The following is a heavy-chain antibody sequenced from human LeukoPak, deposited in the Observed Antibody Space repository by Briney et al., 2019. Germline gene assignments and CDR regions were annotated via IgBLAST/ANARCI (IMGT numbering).Heavy chain of an antibody. CDR3: ARAHARSGSYPLLDAFDI. V-gene: IGHV3-53*01. D-gene: IGHD1-26*01. CDR2: IYSGGST. CDR1: GFTVSSNY. Sequence: GGSLRLSCAASGFTVSSNYMSWVRQAPGKGLEWVSVIYSGGSTYYAGSVKGRFTISRDNSRNTLYLQMNSLRAEDTAVYYCARAHARSGSYPLLDAFDIWGQGTMVTVSS. J-gene: IGHJ3*02.